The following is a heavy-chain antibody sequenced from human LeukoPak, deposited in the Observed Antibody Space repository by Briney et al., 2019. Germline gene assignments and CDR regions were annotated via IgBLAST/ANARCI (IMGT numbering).Heavy chain of an antibody. Sequence: GGSLRLSCAASGFTFSSYDVHWVRQATGKGLEWVSAIGTAGDTYYPGSVKGRFTISRENAKNSLYLQMNSLRAEDTAVYYCARAIGTMVRGTIWFDPWGQGTLVTVSS. CDR3: ARAIGTMVRGTIWFDP. J-gene: IGHJ5*02. CDR2: IGTAGDT. D-gene: IGHD3-10*01. CDR1: GFTFSSYD. V-gene: IGHV3-13*01.